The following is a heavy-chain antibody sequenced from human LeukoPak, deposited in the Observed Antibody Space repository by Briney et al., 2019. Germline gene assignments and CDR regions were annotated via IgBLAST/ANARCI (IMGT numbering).Heavy chain of an antibody. CDR2: INSDGSWT. D-gene: IGHD2-2*01. V-gene: IGHV3-74*01. CDR1: GNYW. CDR3: VSFYETY. J-gene: IGHJ4*02. Sequence: GGSLRLSCAASGNYWMHWVRQAPGKGLVWVSHINSDGSWTSYADSVKGRFTISKDNAKNTVYLQMNNLRAEDTAIYYCVSFYETYWGRETLVTVSS.